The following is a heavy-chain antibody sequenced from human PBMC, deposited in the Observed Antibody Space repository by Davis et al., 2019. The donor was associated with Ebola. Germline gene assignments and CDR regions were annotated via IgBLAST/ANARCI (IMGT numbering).Heavy chain of an antibody. CDR3: TRVNVVAAGSYDY. CDR1: GFTFDDYG. Sequence: GGSLRLSCVGSGFTFDDYGMHWVRQPPGKGLEWVSGISWNGGSKDYADSVKGRFTISRDNGKNSLYLQMSSLRDDDTAVYYCTRVNVVAAGSYDYWGQGTLVSVSS. CDR2: ISWNGGSK. D-gene: IGHD2-2*01. V-gene: IGHV3-9*01. J-gene: IGHJ4*02.